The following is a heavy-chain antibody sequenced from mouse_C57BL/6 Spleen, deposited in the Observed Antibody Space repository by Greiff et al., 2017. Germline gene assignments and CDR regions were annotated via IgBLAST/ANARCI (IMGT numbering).Heavy chain of an antibody. V-gene: IGHV5-9*01. CDR1: GFTFSSYT. CDR2: ISGGGGNT. CDR3: ARQNYAMDY. J-gene: IGHJ4*01. Sequence: EVQRVESGGGLVKPGGSLKLSCAASGFTFSSYTMSWVRQTPEKRLEWVATISGGGGNTYYPDSVKGRFTISRDNATTTLYLQMCSLRSEDTALYYCARQNYAMDYWGQGTSVTVSS.